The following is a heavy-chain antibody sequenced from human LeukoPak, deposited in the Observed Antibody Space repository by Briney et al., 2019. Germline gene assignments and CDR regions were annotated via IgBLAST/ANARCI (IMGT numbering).Heavy chain of an antibody. V-gene: IGHV4-34*01. CDR3: ARSPTPIVVVGNWFDP. CDR1: GGSFSGYY. D-gene: IGHD3-22*01. CDR2: INHSGST. J-gene: IGHJ5*02. Sequence: LETLSLTCAVYGGSFSGYYWSWIRQPPGKGLEWIGEINHSGSTNYNPSLKSRVTISVDKSKNQFSLKLSSVTAADTAVYYCARSPTPIVVVGNWFDPWGQGTLVTVSS.